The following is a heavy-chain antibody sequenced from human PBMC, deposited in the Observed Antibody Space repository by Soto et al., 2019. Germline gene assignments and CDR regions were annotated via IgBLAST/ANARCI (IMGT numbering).Heavy chain of an antibody. V-gene: IGHV4-4*02. Sequence: SETLSLTCAVSSGSISSSNWWSWVRQPPGKGLEWIGEIYHSGSTNYNPSLKSRVTISVDKSKNQFSLKLSSVTAADTAVYYCAREGSGGGFGYYYYYMDVWGKGTTVTVSS. J-gene: IGHJ6*03. CDR2: IYHSGST. CDR1: SGSISSSNW. D-gene: IGHD3-10*01. CDR3: AREGSGGGFGYYYYYMDV.